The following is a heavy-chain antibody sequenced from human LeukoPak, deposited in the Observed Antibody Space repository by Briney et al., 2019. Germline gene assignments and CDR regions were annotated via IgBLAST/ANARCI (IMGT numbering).Heavy chain of an antibody. V-gene: IGHV1-69*06. Sequence: SVKVSCKASGGTFSSYAISWVRQAPGQGLEWMGGIIPIFGTANYAQKFQGRVTITADKSTSTAYMELSSLRSEDTAVYYCARELYYYGSGIYGTDVWGKGTTVTVSS. D-gene: IGHD3-10*01. CDR2: IIPIFGTA. J-gene: IGHJ6*04. CDR3: ARELYYYGSGIYGTDV. CDR1: GGTFSSYA.